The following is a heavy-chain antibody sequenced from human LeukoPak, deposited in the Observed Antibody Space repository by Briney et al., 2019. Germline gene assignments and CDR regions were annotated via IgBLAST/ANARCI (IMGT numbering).Heavy chain of an antibody. J-gene: IGHJ4*02. D-gene: IGHD2-2*01. V-gene: IGHV3-48*01. CDR3: ARESSVKDFDY. Sequence: GGSLRLSCAASGFTVSSYSVNWVRQAPGKGLEWVSYISSSSSTIYYADSVKGRFTISRDNAKNSLYLQMNSLRAEDTAVYYCARESSVKDFDYWGQGTLVTVSS. CDR2: ISSSSSTI. CDR1: GFTVSSYS.